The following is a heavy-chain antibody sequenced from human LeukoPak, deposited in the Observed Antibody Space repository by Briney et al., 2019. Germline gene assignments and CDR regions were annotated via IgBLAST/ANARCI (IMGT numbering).Heavy chain of an antibody. D-gene: IGHD3-22*01. CDR3: ARANPYYYDSSGYFDY. V-gene: IGHV4-4*02. CDR1: GGSISSSNW. J-gene: IGHJ4*02. CDR2: IYHSGST. Sequence: SETLSLTCAVSGGSISSSNWWSWVRQPPGKGPEWIGEIYHSGSTNYNPSLKSRVTISVDKSKNQFSLKLNSVTAADTAVYYCARANPYYYDSSGYFDYWGQGTLVTVSS.